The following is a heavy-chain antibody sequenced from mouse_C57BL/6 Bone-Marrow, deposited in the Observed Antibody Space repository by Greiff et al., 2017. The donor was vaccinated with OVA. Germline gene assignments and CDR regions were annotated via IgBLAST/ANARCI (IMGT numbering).Heavy chain of an antibody. CDR3: ARSCDGYYERVDY. Sequence: VQLQQPGAELVKPGASVKMSCKASGYTFTSYWITWVKQRPGQGLEWIGDIYPGSGSTNYNEKFKSKATRTVDTSSSTAYMQLSSLTSEDSAVYYCARSCDGYYERVDYWGQGTTLTVSS. CDR1: GYTFTSYW. J-gene: IGHJ2*01. D-gene: IGHD2-3*01. V-gene: IGHV1-55*01. CDR2: IYPGSGST.